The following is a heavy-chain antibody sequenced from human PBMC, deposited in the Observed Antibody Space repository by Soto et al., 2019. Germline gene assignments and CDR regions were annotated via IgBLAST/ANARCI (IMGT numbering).Heavy chain of an antibody. CDR2: IYPGDSDT. V-gene: IGHV5-51*01. CDR1: GYSFTSYW. D-gene: IGHD2-15*01. CDR3: TTGPHSLHDYCSGGSCYSGAFDI. J-gene: IGHJ3*02. Sequence: GESLKISCKGSGYSFTSYWIGWVRQMPGKGLEWMGIIYPGDSDTRYSPSFQGQVTISADKSISTAYLQMNSLKTEDTAVYYCTTGPHSLHDYCSGGSCYSGAFDIWGQGTMVTVSS.